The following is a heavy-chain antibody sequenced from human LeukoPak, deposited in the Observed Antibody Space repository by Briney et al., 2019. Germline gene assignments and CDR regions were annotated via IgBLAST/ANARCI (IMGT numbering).Heavy chain of an antibody. Sequence: ASVKVSCKASGYTFTGYYMHWVRQAPGQGLEWMGRINPNSGGTNYAQKFQGRVTMTRDTSISTAYMELSRLRSDDTAVYYCARGVAAAGTGDAFDIWGQGTMVTVSS. J-gene: IGHJ3*02. CDR2: INPNSGGT. CDR3: ARGVAAAGTGDAFDI. V-gene: IGHV1-2*06. D-gene: IGHD6-13*01. CDR1: GYTFTGYY.